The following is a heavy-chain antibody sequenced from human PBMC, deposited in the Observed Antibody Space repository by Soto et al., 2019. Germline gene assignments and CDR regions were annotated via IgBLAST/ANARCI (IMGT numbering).Heavy chain of an antibody. J-gene: IGHJ6*02. D-gene: IGHD2-2*01. V-gene: IGHV1-8*01. Sequence: QVQLVQSGAEVKKPGASVKVSCKASGYTFTSYDINWVRQATGQGLEWMGWMNPNSGNTGYAQKFQGRVTMTRNTSISTAYMELSSLRSADTAVYYCARARAIVLVPAAPNYYYYYGLDVWGQGTTVTVSS. CDR2: MNPNSGNT. CDR1: GYTFTSYD. CDR3: ARARAIVLVPAAPNYYYYYGLDV.